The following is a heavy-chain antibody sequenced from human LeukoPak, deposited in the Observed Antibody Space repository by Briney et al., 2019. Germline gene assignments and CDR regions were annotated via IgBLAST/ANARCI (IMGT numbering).Heavy chain of an antibody. D-gene: IGHD3-22*01. J-gene: IGHJ3*02. V-gene: IGHV1-8*01. CDR2: MNPNSGNT. CDR1: GYSFTSYD. CDR3: ARGITMIVHDAFDI. Sequence: ASVKVSCKASGYSFTSYDINWVRQATGQGLEWMGWMNPNSGNTGYAQKFQGRVTMTRNTSISTAYMELSSLRSEDTAVYYCARGITMIVHDAFDIWGQGTMVTVSS.